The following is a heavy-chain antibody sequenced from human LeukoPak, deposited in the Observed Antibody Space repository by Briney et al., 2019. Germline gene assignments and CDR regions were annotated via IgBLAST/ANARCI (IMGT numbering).Heavy chain of an antibody. CDR2: IGTAGDT. CDR3: ARGMITFGGVMSDAFDI. CDR1: GFTFSSYD. D-gene: IGHD3-16*01. V-gene: IGHV3-13*01. Sequence: GGSLRLSCAASGFTFSSYDMHWVRQATGKGLEWVSAIGTAGDTYYPGSVKGRFTISRENAKNSLYLQMNSLRAGDTAVYYCARGMITFGGVMSDAFDIWGQGTTVTISS. J-gene: IGHJ3*02.